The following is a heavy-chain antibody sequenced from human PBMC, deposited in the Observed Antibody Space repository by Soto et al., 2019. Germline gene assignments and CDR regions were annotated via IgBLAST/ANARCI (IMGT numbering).Heavy chain of an antibody. J-gene: IGHJ4*02. Sequence: EVQLVESGGGLVQPGRSLRLSCTASGFTFGDYAMSWFRQAPGKGLEWVGFIRSKAYGGTTEYAASVKGRFTISRDDSKSIAYLQMNSLKTEDTAVYYCTRDFDYGVQNYYFDYWGQGTLVTVSS. V-gene: IGHV3-49*03. D-gene: IGHD4-17*01. CDR1: GFTFGDYA. CDR3: TRDFDYGVQNYYFDY. CDR2: IRSKAYGGTT.